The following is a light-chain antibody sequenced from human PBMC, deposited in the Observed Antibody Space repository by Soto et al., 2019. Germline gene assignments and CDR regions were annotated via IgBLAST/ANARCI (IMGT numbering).Light chain of an antibody. Sequence: QSALTQPASVSGSPGQSITITWIETSSDVGAYNYVSWYQQHPGKAPKLMIYEVSNRPSGVSNRFSGSKSGNTASLTISGLQAEDEADYYCNSYTSSSTLNWVFGGGTKLTVL. CDR1: SSDVGAYNY. CDR3: NSYTSSSTLNWV. J-gene: IGLJ3*02. CDR2: EVS. V-gene: IGLV2-14*01.